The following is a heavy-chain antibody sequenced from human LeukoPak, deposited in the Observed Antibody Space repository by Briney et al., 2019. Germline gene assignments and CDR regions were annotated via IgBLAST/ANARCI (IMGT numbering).Heavy chain of an antibody. J-gene: IGHJ4*02. CDR3: AKRGSDYSDYAAKYFDY. D-gene: IGHD4-11*01. Sequence: GGSLRLSCAASGFTFSSYAMSWVRHAPGKGLELVSAISGSGGSTYYADSVKGRFTISRDNSKNTLYLQMNSLRAEDTAVYYCAKRGSDYSDYAAKYFDYWGQGTLVTVSS. CDR1: GFTFSSYA. V-gene: IGHV3-23*01. CDR2: ISGSGGST.